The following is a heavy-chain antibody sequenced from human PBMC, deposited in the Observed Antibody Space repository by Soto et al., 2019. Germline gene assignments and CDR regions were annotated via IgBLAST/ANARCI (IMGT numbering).Heavy chain of an antibody. Sequence: QLQLQESGPGLVKPSETLSLTCTVSGGSISSSSYYWGWIRQPPWKGQEWIGTIYYSGSTYYNPSLKRRVTISVDTSKNQFSRKLSSVTAADTAVYSCARQGSGSYNAFDIWGQGTVVTVSS. CDR3: ARQGSGSYNAFDI. CDR2: IYYSGST. J-gene: IGHJ3*02. CDR1: GGSISSSSYY. V-gene: IGHV4-39*01. D-gene: IGHD1-26*01.